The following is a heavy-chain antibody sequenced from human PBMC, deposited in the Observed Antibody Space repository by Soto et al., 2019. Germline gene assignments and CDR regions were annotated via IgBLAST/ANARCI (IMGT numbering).Heavy chain of an antibody. CDR2: IYYSGST. D-gene: IGHD3-3*01. V-gene: IGHV4-39*01. Sequence: PSETLSLTCTVSGGSISSSSYDWGWIRQPPGKGLEWIGSIYYSGSTYYNPSLKSRVTISVDTSKNQFSLKLSSVTAADTAVYYCARRFLEWLLSDYYYYYGMDVWGQGTTVTV. J-gene: IGHJ6*02. CDR1: GGSISSSSYD. CDR3: ARRFLEWLLSDYYYYYGMDV.